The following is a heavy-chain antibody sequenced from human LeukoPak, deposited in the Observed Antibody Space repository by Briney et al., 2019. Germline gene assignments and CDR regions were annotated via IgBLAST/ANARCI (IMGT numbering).Heavy chain of an antibody. Sequence: GGSLRLSCAASGFTFSSYGMHWVRQAPGKGLEWVAVISYDGSNKYYADSVKGRFTISRDNSKNTLYLQMNSLRAEDTAVYYCARDSACGGGSCYGSEGGDYFDYWGQGTLVTVSS. CDR1: GFTFSSYG. J-gene: IGHJ4*02. CDR3: ARDSACGGGSCYGSEGGDYFDY. CDR2: ISYDGSNK. V-gene: IGHV3-30*03. D-gene: IGHD2-15*01.